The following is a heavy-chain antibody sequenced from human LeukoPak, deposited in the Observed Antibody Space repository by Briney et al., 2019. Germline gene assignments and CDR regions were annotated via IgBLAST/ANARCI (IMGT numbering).Heavy chain of an antibody. CDR1: GFTFSIYA. CDR3: AKDRGANAFDI. J-gene: IGHJ3*02. Sequence: GGSLRLSCAASGFTFSIYAMRWVRQAPGEGLGWVSAISGSGGNTYYADSVKGRFTISRDNSKNTLYLQMNSLRAEDTAVYYCAKDRGANAFDIWGQGTMVTVSS. CDR2: ISGSGGNT. V-gene: IGHV3-23*01. D-gene: IGHD3-10*01.